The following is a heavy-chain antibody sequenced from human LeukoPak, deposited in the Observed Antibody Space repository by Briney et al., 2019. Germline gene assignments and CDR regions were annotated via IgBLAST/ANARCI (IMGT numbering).Heavy chain of an antibody. V-gene: IGHV1-2*02. D-gene: IGHD2-2*01. CDR3: AREWGQLFFNWFDP. J-gene: IGHJ5*02. Sequence: GASVKVSCKASGYTFTGYYMHWVRQAPGQGLEWMGWINPNSGGTNYAQKFQGRVTMTRDTSISTAYMELSRLRSDDTAVYYCAREWGQLFFNWFDPWGQGTLVTVSS. CDR1: GYTFTGYY. CDR2: INPNSGGT.